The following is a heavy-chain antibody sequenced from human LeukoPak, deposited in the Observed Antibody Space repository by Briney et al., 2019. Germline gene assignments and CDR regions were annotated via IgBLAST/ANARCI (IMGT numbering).Heavy chain of an antibody. CDR1: GFTSISYR. V-gene: IGHV3-7*01. D-gene: IGHD6-19*01. CDR2: IKEDGSET. CDR3: ARVDGSSSCPDY. J-gene: IGHJ4*02. Sequence: PGGSLRHSCAASGFTSISYRMSWVRQAPGKGLEWVANIKEDGSETYYVDSVKGRFTISRDNAKNLLYLEMNSLRAEDAALYYCARVDGSSSCPDYWGQGTLVTVSS.